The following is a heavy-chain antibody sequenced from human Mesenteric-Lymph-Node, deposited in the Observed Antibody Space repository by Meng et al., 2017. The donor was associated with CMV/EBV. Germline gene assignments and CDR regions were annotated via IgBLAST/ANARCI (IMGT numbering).Heavy chain of an antibody. CDR2: ISGSGGST. CDR1: GFTFRSYA. J-gene: IGHJ4*02. Sequence: CTDSGFTFRSYAMSWVRQAPGKGLEWVSAISGSGGSTYYADSVKGRFTISRDNSKNTLYLQMNSLRAEDTAVYYCAKGETLMGRVDYWGQGTLVTVSS. CDR3: AKGETLMGRVDY. D-gene: IGHD3-10*01. V-gene: IGHV3-23*01.